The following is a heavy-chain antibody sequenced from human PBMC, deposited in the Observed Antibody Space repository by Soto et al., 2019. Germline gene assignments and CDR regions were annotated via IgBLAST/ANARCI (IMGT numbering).Heavy chain of an antibody. Sequence: QVQLQESGPGLVKPSETLSLTCTVSGGSVSSGSYYWSWIRQPPGKALEWIGYIYYSGSTNYNPSPNGRVTRSVDTSKTRSSLKLSSVTAADTAVYYCALTMGGSGGFWFDPWGQGTLVTVSS. CDR2: IYYSGST. J-gene: IGHJ5*02. CDR3: ALTMGGSGGFWFDP. D-gene: IGHD3-16*01. V-gene: IGHV4-61*01. CDR1: GGSVSSGSYY.